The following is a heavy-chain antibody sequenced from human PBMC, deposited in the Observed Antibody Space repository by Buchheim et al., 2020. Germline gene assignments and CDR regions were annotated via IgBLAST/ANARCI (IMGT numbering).Heavy chain of an antibody. CDR1: GFTFSSYG. V-gene: IGHV3-33*01. D-gene: IGHD2/OR15-2a*01. Sequence: QVQLVESGGGVVQPGRSLRLSCAASGFTFSSYGMHWVRQSPGKGLEWVALIWYDGSNEYYADSVKGRFTISRDNSKNTLYLQMNSLRAEDTAVYYCARDRNIGDGPFDYWGQGTL. CDR3: ARDRNIGDGPFDY. CDR2: IWYDGSNE. J-gene: IGHJ4*02.